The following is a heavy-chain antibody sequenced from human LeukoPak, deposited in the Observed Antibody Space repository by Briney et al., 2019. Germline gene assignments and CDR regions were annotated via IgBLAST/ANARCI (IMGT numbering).Heavy chain of an antibody. D-gene: IGHD2-2*02. J-gene: IGHJ6*03. Sequence: PSETLSLTCTVSGGSISSYYWSWIRQPPGKGLEWIGYIYYSGSTNYNPSLKSRVTISVDTSKNQLSLKLSSVTAADTAVYYCARGEYQLLYNYYYYYYMGVWGKGTTVTVSS. CDR2: IYYSGST. V-gene: IGHV4-59*01. CDR3: ARGEYQLLYNYYYYYYMGV. CDR1: GGSISSYY.